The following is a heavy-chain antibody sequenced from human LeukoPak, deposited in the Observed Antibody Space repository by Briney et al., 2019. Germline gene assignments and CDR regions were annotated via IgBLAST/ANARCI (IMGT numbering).Heavy chain of an antibody. D-gene: IGHD5-18*01. CDR3: AREGDTAMVPDY. CDR2: IYHSGST. J-gene: IGHJ4*02. V-gene: IGHV4-38-2*02. CDR1: GYSISSGYY. Sequence: SETLSLTCTVSGYSISSGYYWGWIRQPPGKGLEWIGSIYHSGSTYYNPSLKSRVTISVDTSKNQFSLKLSSVTAADTAVYYCAREGDTAMVPDYWGQGTLVAVSS.